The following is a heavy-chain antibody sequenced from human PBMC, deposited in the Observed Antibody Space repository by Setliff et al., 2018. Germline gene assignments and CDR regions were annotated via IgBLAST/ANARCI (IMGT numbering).Heavy chain of an antibody. CDR2: IYYSGTT. Sequence: KASETLSLTCTVSGGSISTYYWSWIRQPPGKGLEWIGYIYYSGTTNYNPSLKSRVTISVDTSKNQFSLKLSSVTAADTAVYFCARQSYYYYGMDVWGQGTTVTVSS. V-gene: IGHV4-59*01. J-gene: IGHJ6*02. CDR1: GGSISTYY. CDR3: ARQSYYYYGMDV.